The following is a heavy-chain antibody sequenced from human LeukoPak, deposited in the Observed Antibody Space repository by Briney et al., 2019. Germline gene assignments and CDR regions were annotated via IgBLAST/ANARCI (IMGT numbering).Heavy chain of an antibody. Sequence: GGSLRLSCAASGFTFSSYGFHWVRQAPGKGLEWVAFIRYEGNEKYYADSVKGRFTISRDNSKNTLYLEMNSLRVEDTAMYCAKDLIRDQWFGESWGQGTLVTVSS. CDR2: IRYEGNEK. CDR3: AKDLIRDQWFGES. CDR1: GFTFSSYG. D-gene: IGHD3-10*01. V-gene: IGHV3-30*02. J-gene: IGHJ5*02.